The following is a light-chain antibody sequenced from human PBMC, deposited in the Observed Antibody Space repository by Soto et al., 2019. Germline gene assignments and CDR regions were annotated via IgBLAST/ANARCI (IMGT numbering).Light chain of an antibody. Sequence: DIQLSQSPASLSASVGDRVTITCRASDNIGSNLNWYQHQTGTAPKLLIYAASSLQGGVPSRFSGSGYGKQFTLTISGLQTEDFATYYCQQSYKILTFGGGTKVDIK. CDR2: AAS. CDR1: DNIGSN. V-gene: IGKV1-39*01. CDR3: QQSYKILT. J-gene: IGKJ4*01.